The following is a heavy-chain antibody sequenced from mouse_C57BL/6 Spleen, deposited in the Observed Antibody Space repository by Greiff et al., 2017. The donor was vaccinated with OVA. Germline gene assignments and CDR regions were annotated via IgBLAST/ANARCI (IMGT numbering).Heavy chain of an antibody. CDR1: GYTFTSYW. Sequence: VKLQQPGAELVMPGASVKLSCKASGYTFTSYWMHWVKQRPGQGLEWIGEIDPSDSYTNYNQKFKGKSTLTVDKSSSTAYMQLSSLTSEDSAVYYCARKGDGYYFDYWGQGTTLTVSS. D-gene: IGHD2-3*01. CDR2: IDPSDSYT. J-gene: IGHJ2*01. V-gene: IGHV1-69*01. CDR3: ARKGDGYYFDY.